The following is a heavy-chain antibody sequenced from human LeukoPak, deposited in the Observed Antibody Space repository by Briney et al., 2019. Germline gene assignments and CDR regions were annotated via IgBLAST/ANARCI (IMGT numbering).Heavy chain of an antibody. CDR2: IYYSGST. CDR1: GGYVSSGSYY. CDR3: ARESHVTREDY. V-gene: IGHV4-61*01. D-gene: IGHD3-10*01. J-gene: IGHJ4*02. Sequence: SETLSLTCTVSGGYVSSGSYYWSWIRQPPGKGLEWIGYIYYSGSTNYNPSLKSRATISVDTSKNQFSLKLSSVTAADTAVYYCARESHVTREDYWGQGTLVTVSS.